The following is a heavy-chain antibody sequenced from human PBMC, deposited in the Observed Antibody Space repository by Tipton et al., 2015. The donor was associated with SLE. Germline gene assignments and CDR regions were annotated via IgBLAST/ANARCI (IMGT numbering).Heavy chain of an antibody. D-gene: IGHD5-12*01. Sequence: TLSLACTVSGGSIGSGRYYWNWIRQPAGKGLEWIGRIYSSGTTNYNPSLQDRVTISVDPSKNVFSLTITSVTAADTAMYYCSREHRGYSNSLGYWGQGARVSVSS. CDR1: GGSIGSGRYY. J-gene: IGHJ4*02. V-gene: IGHV4-61*02. CDR2: IYSSGTT. CDR3: SREHRGYSNSLGY.